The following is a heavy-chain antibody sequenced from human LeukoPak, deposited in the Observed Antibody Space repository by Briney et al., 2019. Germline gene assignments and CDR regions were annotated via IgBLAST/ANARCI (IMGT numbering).Heavy chain of an antibody. J-gene: IGHJ6*02. Sequence: GGSLRLSCAASGFTFSSYAMSWLRHAPGKGREWVSAISDSGVSTYYADSVKGRFTISRDNSKNTLYLQMNSLRAEDTAVYYCATVTTSYYYYYGMDVWGQGTTVTVSS. CDR2: ISDSGVST. V-gene: IGHV3-23*01. CDR1: GFTFSSYA. D-gene: IGHD4-11*01. CDR3: ATVTTSYYYYYGMDV.